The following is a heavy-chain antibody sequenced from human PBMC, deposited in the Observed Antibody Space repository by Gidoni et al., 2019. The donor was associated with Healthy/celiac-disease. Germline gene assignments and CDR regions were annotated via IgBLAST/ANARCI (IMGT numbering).Heavy chain of an antibody. D-gene: IGHD4-17*01. Sequence: EVQLVESGGGLVKPGGSLRLSFAASGFPFSSYSMNWVRQAPGKGLEWVSSISSSSSYIYYADSVKGRFTISRDNAKNSLYLQMNSLRAEDTAVYYCARDQGYGVCFDYWGQGTLVTVSS. CDR1: GFPFSSYS. J-gene: IGHJ4*02. V-gene: IGHV3-21*01. CDR3: ARDQGYGVCFDY. CDR2: ISSSSSYI.